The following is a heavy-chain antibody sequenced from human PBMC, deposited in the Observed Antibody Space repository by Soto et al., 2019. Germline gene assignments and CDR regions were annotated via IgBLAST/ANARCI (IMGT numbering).Heavy chain of an antibody. CDR2: IYHSGST. D-gene: IGHD3-22*01. J-gene: IGHJ4*02. V-gene: IGHV4-30-2*01. Sequence: QLQLQESGSGLVKPSQTLSLTCAVSGGSVSSGDYSWSWIRQPPGKGLEWIGYIYHSGSTYYNPSLKSRFTISVDRSKNQFSLKLSSVTAADTAGYYWGGSGYYPNYFDYWGQGTLVTVSS. CDR1: GGSVSSGDYS. CDR3: GGSGYYPNYFDY.